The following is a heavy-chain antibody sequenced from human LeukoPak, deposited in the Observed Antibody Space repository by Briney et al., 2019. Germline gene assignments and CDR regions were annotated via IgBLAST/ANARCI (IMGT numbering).Heavy chain of an antibody. J-gene: IGHJ4*02. Sequence: GGSLRLSCAASGFTFSSYSMNWVRQAPGKGLEWVSSISSSSSYIYYADSVKGRFTISRDNAKNSLYLQMNSLRAEDTAVYYCARGSSWELLCMSVWGQGTLVTVSS. D-gene: IGHD1-26*01. CDR3: ARGSSWELLCMSV. CDR1: GFTFSSYS. CDR2: ISSSSSYI. V-gene: IGHV3-21*01.